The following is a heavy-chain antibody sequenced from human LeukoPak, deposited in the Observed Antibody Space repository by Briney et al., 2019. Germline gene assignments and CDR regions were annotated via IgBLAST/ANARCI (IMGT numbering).Heavy chain of an antibody. V-gene: IGHV3-21*01. CDR3: ARDPRPGGFDWSPAYFQH. CDR2: ISSSSSYI. D-gene: IGHD3-9*01. J-gene: IGHJ1*01. Sequence: PGGSLRLSCAASGFTFSSYAMHWVRQAPGKGLEWVSSISSSSSYIYYADSVKGRFTISRDNAKNSLYLQMNSLRAEDTAVYYCARDPRPGGFDWSPAYFQHWGQGTLVTVSS. CDR1: GFTFSSYA.